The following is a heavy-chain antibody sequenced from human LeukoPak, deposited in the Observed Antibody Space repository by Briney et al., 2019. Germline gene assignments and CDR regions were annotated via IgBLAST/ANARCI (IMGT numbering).Heavy chain of an antibody. D-gene: IGHD3-10*01. CDR1: GFSLTTSGMC. CDR2: IDWDDDK. J-gene: IGHJ4*02. V-gene: IGHV2-70*17. Sequence: SGPTLVNPTQTPTLTCTFSGFSLTTSGMCVSWIRQPPEMGLEWLARIDWDDDKFYTTSLQTRLTISKDTSKNQVVLTMTNMDPVDTATYYCARTRFGDQGSRIDFWGQGTLVRLSS. CDR3: ARTRFGDQGSRIDF.